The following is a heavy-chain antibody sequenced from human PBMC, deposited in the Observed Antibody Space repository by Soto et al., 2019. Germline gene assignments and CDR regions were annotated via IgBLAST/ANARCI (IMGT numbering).Heavy chain of an antibody. Sequence: SSETLSLTCTVSGGSVSSGSYCWSWIRQPPGKGLEWIGYIYYSGSTNYNPSLKSRVTISVDTSKNQFSLKLSSVTAADTAVYYCARGIQYCSGGSCYSFVDWFDPWGQGTLVTVSS. CDR3: ARGIQYCSGGSCYSFVDWFDP. D-gene: IGHD2-15*01. CDR2: IYYSGST. CDR1: GGSVSSGSYC. V-gene: IGHV4-61*01. J-gene: IGHJ5*02.